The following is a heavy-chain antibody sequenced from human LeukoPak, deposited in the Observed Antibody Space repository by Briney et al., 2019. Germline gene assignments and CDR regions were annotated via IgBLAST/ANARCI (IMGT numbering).Heavy chain of an antibody. V-gene: IGHV3-11*01. CDR3: AREWVEMAKTDYYGMDV. Sequence: GGSLRLSCAASGFTFSDYYMSWIRQAPGKGLEWVSYISSSGSTIYYADPVKGRFTISRDNAKNSLYLQMNSLRAEDTAVYYCAREWVEMAKTDYYGMDVWGQGTTVTVSS. D-gene: IGHD5-24*01. CDR2: ISSSGSTI. CDR1: GFTFSDYY. J-gene: IGHJ6*02.